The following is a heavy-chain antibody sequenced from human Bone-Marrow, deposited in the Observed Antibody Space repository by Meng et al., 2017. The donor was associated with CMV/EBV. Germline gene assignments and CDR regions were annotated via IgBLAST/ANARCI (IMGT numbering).Heavy chain of an antibody. CDR3: VLDMGFDN. V-gene: IGHV1-69*06. J-gene: IGHJ4*02. Sequence: SVKVSCKASGDSFSKYAISWVRQAPGQGLEWMGGIIPIVDTTNYAQKFRGRVTITAVKSTRTAYMELSSLRSEDTAIYYCVLDMGFDNWGQGTLVTVSS. CDR2: IIPIVDTT. CDR1: GDSFSKYA. D-gene: IGHD2-15*01.